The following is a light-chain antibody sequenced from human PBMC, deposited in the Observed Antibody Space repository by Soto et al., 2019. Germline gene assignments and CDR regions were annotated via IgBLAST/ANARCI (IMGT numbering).Light chain of an antibody. V-gene: IGKV3-20*01. J-gene: IGKJ1*01. Sequence: IVLTQSPATLSLSPGKRATLSCRASQNISNYLIWYQQKPGQAPRLLIFGASSRATGIPDRFSGSGSGTDFTLTISRLEPEDFAVYYCQQYGSSPKTCGQGTKVDIK. CDR1: QNISNY. CDR2: GAS. CDR3: QQYGSSPKT.